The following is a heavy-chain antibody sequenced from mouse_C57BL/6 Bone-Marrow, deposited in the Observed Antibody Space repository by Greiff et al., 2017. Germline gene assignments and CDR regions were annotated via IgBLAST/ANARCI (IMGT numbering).Heavy chain of an antibody. Sequence: VQLQQPGAELVKPGASVKMSCKASGYTFTSYWITWVKQRPGQGLEWIGDIYPGSGSTNYNEKFKSKATLTVDTSSSTAYMQLSSLTSEDSAVYYCARSYDYDGAWFAYWGQGNLVTVSA. D-gene: IGHD2-4*01. V-gene: IGHV1-55*01. CDR2: IYPGSGST. J-gene: IGHJ3*01. CDR1: GYTFTSYW. CDR3: ARSYDYDGAWFAY.